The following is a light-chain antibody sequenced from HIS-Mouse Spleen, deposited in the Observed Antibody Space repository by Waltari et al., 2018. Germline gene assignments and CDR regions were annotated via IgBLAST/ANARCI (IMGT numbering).Light chain of an antibody. J-gene: IGLJ2*01. CDR3: SSYTSSSFNVV. Sequence: QSALTQPASVSGSPGPSIPISCTGTSSDAGGYNYVSWYQQHPGKPPKHMIYDVSNRPSGVSNRFSGSKSGNTASLTISGLQAEDEADYYCSSYTSSSFNVVFGGGTKLTVL. V-gene: IGLV2-14*03. CDR2: DVS. CDR1: SSDAGGYNY.